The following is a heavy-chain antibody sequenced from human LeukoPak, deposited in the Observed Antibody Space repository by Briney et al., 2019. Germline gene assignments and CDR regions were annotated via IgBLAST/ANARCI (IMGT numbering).Heavy chain of an antibody. V-gene: IGHV3-23*01. CDR1: GFTFSSYA. D-gene: IGHD6-13*01. CDR2: ISGSGDNT. Sequence: GGSLRLSCAASGFTFSSYAMSWVRQAPGKGLEWVSGISGSGDNTYYADSVKGRFTISRDNSKNTLYLQMNSLRAEDTAVYYCAKEWSSTWYWLDYWGQGTLVTVSS. J-gene: IGHJ4*02. CDR3: AKEWSSTWYWLDY.